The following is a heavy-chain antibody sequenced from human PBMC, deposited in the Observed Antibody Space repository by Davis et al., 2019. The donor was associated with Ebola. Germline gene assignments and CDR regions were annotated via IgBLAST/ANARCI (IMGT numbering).Heavy chain of an antibody. J-gene: IGHJ4*02. D-gene: IGHD7-27*01. V-gene: IGHV4-39*01. CDR3: ARYSNWVDY. Sequence: PSETLSLTCTVSGGSISSSSYYWGWIRQPPGKGLEWIGSIYYSGSTYYNPSLKSRVTISVDTSKNQFSLKLSSVTAADTAVYYCARYSNWVDYWGQGTLVTVSS. CDR1: GGSISSSSYY. CDR2: IYYSGST.